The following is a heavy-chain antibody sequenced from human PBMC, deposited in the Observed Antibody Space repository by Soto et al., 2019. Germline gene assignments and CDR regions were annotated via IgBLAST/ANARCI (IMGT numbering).Heavy chain of an antibody. CDR2: IFWNDDE. Sequence: SGPTLVNPTQTLTLTCTFSGFSLTTSGVGVGWIRQPPGKALEWLALIFWNDDERYSPSLNSRLTITKDTSKNQAVLTMTNMDPVDTATYYCARGLATLPVFAFDVWGQGTVVTVSS. J-gene: IGHJ3*01. CDR1: GFSLTTSGVG. D-gene: IGHD6-6*01. V-gene: IGHV2-5*01. CDR3: ARGLATLPVFAFDV.